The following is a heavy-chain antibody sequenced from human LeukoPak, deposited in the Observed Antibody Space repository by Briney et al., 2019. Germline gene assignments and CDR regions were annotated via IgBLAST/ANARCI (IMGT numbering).Heavy chain of an antibody. CDR3: AKDPARRAISYYFDY. V-gene: IGHV3-30*02. CDR2: IWYDGSNK. D-gene: IGHD1-26*01. J-gene: IGHJ4*02. Sequence: PGGSLRLSCAASGFTFSSYGMHWVRQAPGKGLEWVAVIWYDGSNKYYADSVKGRFTISRDNSKNTLYLQMNSLRAEDTAVYYCAKDPARRAISYYFDYWGQGTLVTVSS. CDR1: GFTFSSYG.